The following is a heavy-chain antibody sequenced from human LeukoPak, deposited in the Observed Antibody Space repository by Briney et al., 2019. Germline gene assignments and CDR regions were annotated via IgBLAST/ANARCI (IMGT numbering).Heavy chain of an antibody. Sequence: GGSLRLSCAASGFSFSSYAMTWVRQAPGKGLEWVAVISYDGSNKYYADSVKGRFTISRDNSKNTLYLQMNSLRAEDTAVYYCAKIAVVPAANSYGDYFDYWGQGTLVTVSS. CDR2: ISYDGSNK. CDR1: GFSFSSYA. D-gene: IGHD2-2*01. V-gene: IGHV3-30*18. J-gene: IGHJ4*02. CDR3: AKIAVVPAANSYGDYFDY.